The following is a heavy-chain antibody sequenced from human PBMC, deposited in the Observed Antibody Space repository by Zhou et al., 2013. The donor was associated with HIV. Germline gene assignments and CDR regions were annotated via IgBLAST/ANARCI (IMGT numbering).Heavy chain of an antibody. CDR3: ASLGSYFDFDY. CDR2: ITAYNGNT. D-gene: IGHD1-26*01. CDR1: GGTFSSNA. J-gene: IGHJ4*02. V-gene: IGHV1-18*01. Sequence: QVQLVQSGAEVKKPGSSVKVSCKASGGTFSSNAISWVRQAPGQGLEWMGWITAYNGNTNYAQKLQGRVTMTTDTSTSTAYMELRSLRSDDTAVYYCASLGSYFDFDYWGQGTLVIVSS.